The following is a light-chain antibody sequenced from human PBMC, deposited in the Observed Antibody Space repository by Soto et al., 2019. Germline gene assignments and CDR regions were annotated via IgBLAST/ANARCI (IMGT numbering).Light chain of an antibody. CDR3: VAWDDSLSGVV. CDR1: SSNIGSNY. V-gene: IGLV1-47*01. Sequence: QSVLTQPPSASGTPGQRVTISCSRSSSNIGSNYVYWYQQLPGTAPKLLIYRNNQRPSGVPDRFSGSKSGTSASLAISGLRSEDEADYYCVAWDDSLSGVVFGGGTKLTVL. J-gene: IGLJ2*01. CDR2: RNN.